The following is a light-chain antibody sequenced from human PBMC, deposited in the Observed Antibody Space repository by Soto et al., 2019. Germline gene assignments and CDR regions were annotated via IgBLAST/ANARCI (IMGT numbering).Light chain of an antibody. CDR3: QQYNNWPPYT. J-gene: IGKJ2*01. V-gene: IGKV3-15*01. Sequence: EIVMTQSPATLSVSPGERATLSCRASQNVSNNLAWYQQKPGQAPRVLIYGASTRATGIPARFSCSGSGTEFTLTISSLQSEDFAVYYCQQYNNWPPYTFGQGTKLEIK. CDR2: GAS. CDR1: QNVSNN.